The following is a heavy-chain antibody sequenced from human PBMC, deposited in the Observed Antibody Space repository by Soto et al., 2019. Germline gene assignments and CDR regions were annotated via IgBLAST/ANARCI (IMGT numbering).Heavy chain of an antibody. CDR1: GFAFSSYS. Sequence: GGSLRLSCAASGFAFSSYSMNWVRQAPGKGLEWVSYISSSSSTIYYADSVKGRFTISRGNAKNSLYLQMNSLRDEDTAVYYCARDGGDGYNLAFDIWGQGTMVTVSS. CDR2: ISSSSSTI. J-gene: IGHJ3*02. V-gene: IGHV3-48*02. D-gene: IGHD3-16*01. CDR3: ARDGGDGYNLAFDI.